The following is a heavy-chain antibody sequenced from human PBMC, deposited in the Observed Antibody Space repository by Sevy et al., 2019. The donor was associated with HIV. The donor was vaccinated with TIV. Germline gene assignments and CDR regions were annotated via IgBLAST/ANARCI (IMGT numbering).Heavy chain of an antibody. V-gene: IGHV3-9*01. D-gene: IGHD2-21*01. CDR1: GFPFNDHA. CDR2: VRWNSRNI. J-gene: IGHJ6*02. CDR3: AKDINRGCDGVNCYSYYYYFYGLDV. Sequence: GGSLRLSCAASGFPFNDHAMHWVRQVPGKGLEWVSGVRWNSRNICYADSVKGRFTISRDNARHFLYLEMNSLRPEDTARYYCAKDINRGCDGVNCYSYYYYFYGLDVWGQGTTVTVSS.